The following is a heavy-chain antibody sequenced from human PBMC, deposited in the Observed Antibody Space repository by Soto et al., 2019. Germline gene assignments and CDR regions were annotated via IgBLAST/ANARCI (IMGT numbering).Heavy chain of an antibody. D-gene: IGHD6-6*01. CDR3: ARSPRSSYYFDY. J-gene: IGHJ4*02. Sequence: GESLKIYCKGSGYSFTSYWICWVRQMPVKGLEWMGIIYPGDSDTRYSPSFQVQVTISADKSISTAYLQRSSLKASDTAMYYCARSPRSSYYFDYFGQGTLVTFSS. V-gene: IGHV5-51*01. CDR1: GYSFTSYW. CDR2: IYPGDSDT.